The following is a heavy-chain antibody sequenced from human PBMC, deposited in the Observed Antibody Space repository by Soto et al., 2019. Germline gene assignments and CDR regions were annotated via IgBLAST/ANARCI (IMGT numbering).Heavy chain of an antibody. CDR2: IYYSGST. J-gene: IGHJ4*02. CDR3: ARDGGAGDLDY. D-gene: IGHD2-21*02. Sequence: SETLSLTCIVSGGSISNYYWSWIRQPPGKGLEWIGYIYYSGSTNYNPSLKSRVTISVDTSKNQFSLKLSSVTAADTAVYYCARDGGAGDLDYWGQGTLVTVSS. CDR1: GGSISNYY. V-gene: IGHV4-59*01.